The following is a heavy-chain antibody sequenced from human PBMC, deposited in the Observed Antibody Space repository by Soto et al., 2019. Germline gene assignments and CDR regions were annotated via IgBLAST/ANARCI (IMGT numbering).Heavy chain of an antibody. CDR3: ARERTGPHFDY. Sequence: EVQLVESGGGLIQPGGSPRLSCAASGVTVSSNAMSWVRQAPGKGLEWVSVIYSGGSTDYADSVKGRFTISRDKSKNTLYLQMNSLRAEDTAVYYCARERTGPHFDYWGQGTLVTVSS. CDR2: IYSGGST. J-gene: IGHJ4*02. CDR1: GVTVSSNA. V-gene: IGHV3-53*01.